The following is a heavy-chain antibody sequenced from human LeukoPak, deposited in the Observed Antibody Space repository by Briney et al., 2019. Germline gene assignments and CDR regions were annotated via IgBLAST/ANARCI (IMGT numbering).Heavy chain of an antibody. D-gene: IGHD1-26*01. CDR1: GYSFTSYW. J-gene: IGHJ4*02. Sequence: GASVKISCEGSGYSFTSYWIGWVRQMPGKGLEWMGIIYPGDSDTRYSPSFQGQVTISADKSISTAYLQWSSLKASDTAMYYCARQSENGGSYVGYWGQGTLVTVSS. V-gene: IGHV5-51*01. CDR2: IYPGDSDT. CDR3: ARQSENGGSYVGY.